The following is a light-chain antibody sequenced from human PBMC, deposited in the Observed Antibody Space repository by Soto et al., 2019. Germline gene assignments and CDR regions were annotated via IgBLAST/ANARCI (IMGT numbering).Light chain of an antibody. CDR2: DIS. CDR3: QQYNSWPLT. V-gene: IGKV3D-15*01. CDR1: QSVSSN. Sequence: ETVMTQSPATLSVSPGERATLSFSASQSVSSNLAWYQQKPGQPPRLLIYDISTRATGIPTRFSGSGSGTEFTLTISSLQSEDFAVYYCQQYNSWPLTFGGGTKVDIK. J-gene: IGKJ4*01.